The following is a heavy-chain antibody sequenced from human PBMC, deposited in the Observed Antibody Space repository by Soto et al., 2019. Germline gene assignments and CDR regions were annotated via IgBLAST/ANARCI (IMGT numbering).Heavy chain of an antibody. V-gene: IGHV3-33*01. D-gene: IGHD3-22*01. Sequence: RLSCAASGFTFSSYGMHWVRQAPGKGLEWVAVIWYDGSNKYYADSVKGRFTISRDNSKNTLYLQMNSLRAEDTAVYYCASIYYYDSSGYHHDAFDIWGQGTMVTV. J-gene: IGHJ3*02. CDR2: IWYDGSNK. CDR1: GFTFSSYG. CDR3: ASIYYYDSSGYHHDAFDI.